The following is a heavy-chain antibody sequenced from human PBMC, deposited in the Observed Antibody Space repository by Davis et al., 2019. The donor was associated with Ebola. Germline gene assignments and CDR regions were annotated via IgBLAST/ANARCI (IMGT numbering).Heavy chain of an antibody. Sequence: GESLKISCAASGFTVSSNYLSWVRQAPGKGLEWVSIIVSGDNTYYADSVKGRFTISRDTSKNMLYLQMNSLRAEDTAVYYCARVSAGNWPFDYWGQGTLVTVSS. D-gene: IGHD4-23*01. CDR1: GFTVSSNY. J-gene: IGHJ4*02. CDR3: ARVSAGNWPFDY. V-gene: IGHV3-53*01. CDR2: IVSGDNT.